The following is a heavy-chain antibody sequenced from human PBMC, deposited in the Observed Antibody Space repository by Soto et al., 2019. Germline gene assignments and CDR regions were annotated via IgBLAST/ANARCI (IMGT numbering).Heavy chain of an antibody. CDR3: ARVDIAAAGYYYGMDV. CDR2: IDPSDSYT. J-gene: IGHJ6*02. Sequence: GESLKISCNGSGYSFTSYWISWVRQMPGKGLEWMGRIDPSDSYTNYSPSFQGHVTISADKSISTAYLQWSSLKASDTAMYYCARVDIAAAGYYYGMDVWGQGTAVTVSS. D-gene: IGHD6-13*01. CDR1: GYSFTSYW. V-gene: IGHV5-10-1*01.